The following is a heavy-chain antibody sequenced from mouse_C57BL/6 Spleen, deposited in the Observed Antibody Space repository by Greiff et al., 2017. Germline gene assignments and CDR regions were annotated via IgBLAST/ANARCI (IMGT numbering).Heavy chain of an antibody. J-gene: IGHJ2*01. CDR2: INPSNGGT. Sequence: VQLQQPGTELVKPGASGYTFTSYWMHWVKQRPGQGLEWIGNINPSNGGTNYNEKFKSKATLTVDKSSSTAYMQLSSLTSEDSAVYYCARYGDYDGLDYWGQGTTLTVSS. V-gene: IGHV1-53*01. D-gene: IGHD2-4*01. CDR3: ARYGDYDGLDY. CDR1: GYTFTSYW.